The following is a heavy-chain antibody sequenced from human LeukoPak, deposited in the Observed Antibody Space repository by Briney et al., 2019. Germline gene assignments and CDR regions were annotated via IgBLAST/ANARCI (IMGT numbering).Heavy chain of an antibody. CDR1: GFTFSSYS. D-gene: IGHD2-15*01. J-gene: IGHJ4*02. CDR2: ISSSSITI. Sequence: PGWSLRLSCAASGFTFSSYSLNWVRQAPGKGLGWVSFISSSSITIYYADSVKGRFTISRDNAEKSLYLQMNSLRAEDTAVYYCARDRGGSYSAIDYWGQGTLVTVSS. CDR3: ARDRGGSYSAIDY. V-gene: IGHV3-48*04.